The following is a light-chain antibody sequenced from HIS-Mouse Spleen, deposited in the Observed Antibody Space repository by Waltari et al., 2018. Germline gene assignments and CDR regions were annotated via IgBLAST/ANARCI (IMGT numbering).Light chain of an antibody. CDR3: SSYTSSSTHWV. V-gene: IGLV2-14*03. CDR1: SSDVGGYNY. J-gene: IGLJ3*02. Sequence: QSALTQPASVSGSPGQSITISCTGTSSDVGGYNYVSWYQQHPGKAPKLMIYDVSNRPSGCSNRFSVSKSGNTASLTISGLQAEDEADYYCSSYTSSSTHWVFGGGTKLTVL. CDR2: DVS.